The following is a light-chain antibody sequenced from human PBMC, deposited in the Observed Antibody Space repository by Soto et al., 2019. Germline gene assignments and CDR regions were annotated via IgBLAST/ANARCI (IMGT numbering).Light chain of an antibody. V-gene: IGLV2-11*01. CDR1: SSDVGGYNY. CDR2: DVS. Sequence: QSVLTQPRSVSGSPGQSVTISCTGTSSDVGGYNYVSWYQQHSGKAPKLMIYDVSKRPSGVPDRFSGSKSGNTASLTISGLQAEDEADYYCCSYALFGGGTKLTVL. J-gene: IGLJ2*01. CDR3: CSYAL.